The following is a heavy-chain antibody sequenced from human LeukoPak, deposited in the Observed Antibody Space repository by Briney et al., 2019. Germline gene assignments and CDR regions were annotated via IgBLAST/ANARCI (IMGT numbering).Heavy chain of an antibody. CDR2: INHSGCT. CDR3: ARVSYYYDSSGYYPTRDFDY. CDR1: GGSFSGYY. V-gene: IGHV4-34*01. D-gene: IGHD3-22*01. Sequence: PSETLSLTCAVYGGSFSGYYWSWIRQPPAKGLEWVGEINHSGCTNYNPSLKSRVTISVDTSKTQFHLKRSSATAADTAVYYCARVSYYYDSSGYYPTRDFDYWGQGTLVTVPS. J-gene: IGHJ4*02.